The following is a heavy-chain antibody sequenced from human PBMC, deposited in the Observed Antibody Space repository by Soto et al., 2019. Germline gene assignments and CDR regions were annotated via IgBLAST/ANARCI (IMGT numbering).Heavy chain of an antibody. Sequence: QVQLVESGGGVVQPGRSLRLSCAASGFTFSSYGMHWVRQAPGKGLEWVEVIWYDGSNKYYADSVKGRFTISRDNSKNTMYLQMNSLRAEDTAVYYCARGGVYYDSSGYFDYCGQGTLVNVSS. V-gene: IGHV3-33*01. CDR1: GFTFSSYG. D-gene: IGHD3-22*01. CDR3: ARGGVYYDSSGYFDY. CDR2: IWYDGSNK. J-gene: IGHJ4*02.